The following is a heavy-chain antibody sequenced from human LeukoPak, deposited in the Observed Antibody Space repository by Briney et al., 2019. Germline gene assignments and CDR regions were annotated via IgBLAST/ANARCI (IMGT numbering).Heavy chain of an antibody. CDR2: IYHSGST. Sequence: SETLSLTCAVSGGSISSGSYSWSWIRQPPGKGLEWIGYIYHSGSTYYNPSLKSRVTISVDRSKNQFSLKLSSVTAADTAVYYCASSSGWYYFDYWGQGTLVTVSS. D-gene: IGHD6-19*01. J-gene: IGHJ4*02. CDR3: ASSSGWYYFDY. V-gene: IGHV4-30-2*01. CDR1: GGSISSGSYS.